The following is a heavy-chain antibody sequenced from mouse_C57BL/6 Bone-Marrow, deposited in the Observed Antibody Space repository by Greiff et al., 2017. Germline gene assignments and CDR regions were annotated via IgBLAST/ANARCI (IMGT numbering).Heavy chain of an antibody. J-gene: IGHJ4*01. V-gene: IGHV1-64*01. CDR2: MHPNGGSP. D-gene: IGHD2-4*01. Sequence: QVQLQQPGAELVKPGASVKLSCKASGYTFTNYWMHWVKQRPGQGLEWIGMMHPNGGSPDYNEKFKSKATLSVDTSSRTAYMELSSLTSEDSAVYYCAISYDYDGYTMDYWGQGTSGTVSS. CDR1: GYTFTNYW. CDR3: AISYDYDGYTMDY.